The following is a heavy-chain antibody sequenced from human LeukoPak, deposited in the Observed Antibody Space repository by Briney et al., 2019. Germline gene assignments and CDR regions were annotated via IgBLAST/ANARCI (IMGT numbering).Heavy chain of an antibody. CDR1: GYTFTGHY. J-gene: IGHJ4*02. CDR2: INPNSGGT. D-gene: IGHD6-19*01. CDR3: ATSSGWYYFDY. V-gene: IGHV1-2*02. Sequence: GASVKVSCKASGYTFTGHYIHWVRQAPGQGLEWMGWINPNSGGTNYAQNFQGRVTMTTDTSTSTAYMELRSLRSDDTAVYYCATSSGWYYFDYWGRGTLITVSS.